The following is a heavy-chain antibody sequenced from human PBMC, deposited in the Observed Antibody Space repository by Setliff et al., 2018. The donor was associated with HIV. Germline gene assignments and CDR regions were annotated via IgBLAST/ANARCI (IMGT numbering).Heavy chain of an antibody. J-gene: IGHJ5*02. D-gene: IGHD3-3*01. CDR2: INTNTGNP. Sequence: ASVKVSCKASGNNFTTYAINWVRQAPGQGLEWMGWINTNTGNPRYAQGFAERFVFSVDTSGSTAYLQINSLKSKDTAMYYCARAGRLTYYNFWSGRGWFDPWGQGTLVTVSS. CDR3: ARAGRLTYYNFWSGRGWFDP. V-gene: IGHV7-4-1*02. CDR1: GNNFTTYA.